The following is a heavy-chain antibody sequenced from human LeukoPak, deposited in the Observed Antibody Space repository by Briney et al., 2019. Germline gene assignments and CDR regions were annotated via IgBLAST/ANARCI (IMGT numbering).Heavy chain of an antibody. CDR3: AKVASSYSRSEY. Sequence: GGSLRLSCAASGFTFSSYGMHWVRQAPGKGLEWVAFIRYDGSNKYYADSVKGRFTISRDNSKNTLYLQMNSLRAEDTAVYYCAKVASSYSRSEYWGQGTLVTVSS. D-gene: IGHD6-13*01. V-gene: IGHV3-30*02. CDR2: IRYDGSNK. J-gene: IGHJ4*02. CDR1: GFTFSSYG.